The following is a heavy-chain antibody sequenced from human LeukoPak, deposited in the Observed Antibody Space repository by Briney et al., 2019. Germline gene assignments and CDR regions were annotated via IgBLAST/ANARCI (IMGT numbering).Heavy chain of an antibody. J-gene: IGHJ5*02. V-gene: IGHV4-61*01. D-gene: IGHD1-14*01. Sequence: PSETLSLTCTVSGGSVSSGSYYWSWLRQPPGKGLEWIGYIYYSGATNYNPSLKSRVTISVGTPKNQFSLKLSSVTAADTAVYYCARDRLTRTFDPWGQGTLVTVSS. CDR2: IYYSGAT. CDR1: GGSVSSGSYY. CDR3: ARDRLTRTFDP.